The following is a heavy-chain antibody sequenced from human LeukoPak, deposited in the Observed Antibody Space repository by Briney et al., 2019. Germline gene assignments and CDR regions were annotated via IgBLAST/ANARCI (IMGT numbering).Heavy chain of an antibody. J-gene: IGHJ4*02. Sequence: ASVKVSCKASGYTFTSYAMNWVRQAPGQGLEWMGWINTNTGNPTYAQGFTGRFVFSLDTSVSTAYLQISSLKAEGTALFYCARDLRPPGYSTSPNFDYWGQGTLVTVSS. D-gene: IGHD6-13*01. CDR1: GYTFTSYA. CDR3: ARDLRPPGYSTSPNFDY. CDR2: INTNTGNP. V-gene: IGHV7-4-1*02.